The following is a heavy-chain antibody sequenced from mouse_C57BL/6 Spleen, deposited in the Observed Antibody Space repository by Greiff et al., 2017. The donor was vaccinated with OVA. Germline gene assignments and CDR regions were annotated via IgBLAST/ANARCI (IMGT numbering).Heavy chain of an antibody. CDR2: ISDGGSYT. CDR1: GFTFSSYA. CDR3: AREWFAY. V-gene: IGHV5-4*01. Sequence: EVQLVESGGGLVKPGGSLKLSCAASGFTFSSYAMSWVRQTPEKRLEWVATISDGGSYTYYPDNVKGRFTISRDNAKNNLYLQMSHLKSEDTAMYYCAREWFAYWGQGTLVTVSA. J-gene: IGHJ3*01.